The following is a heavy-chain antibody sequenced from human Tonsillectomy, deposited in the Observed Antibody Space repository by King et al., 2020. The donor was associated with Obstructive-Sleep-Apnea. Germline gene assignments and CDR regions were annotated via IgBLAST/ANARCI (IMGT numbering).Heavy chain of an antibody. Sequence: QLVQSGAEGKKPGESLRISCKGSGYSFTSYWIIWVRQMPGKGLEWMGRFDPSDSYTNYSPSFQVHVTISADKSISTAYLQWSSLKASDTAMYYCARLFWTTVAHFDYWGQGTLVTVSS. CDR2: FDPSDSYT. J-gene: IGHJ4*02. D-gene: IGHD4-23*01. CDR1: GYSFTSYW. V-gene: IGHV5-10-1*01. CDR3: ARLFWTTVAHFDY.